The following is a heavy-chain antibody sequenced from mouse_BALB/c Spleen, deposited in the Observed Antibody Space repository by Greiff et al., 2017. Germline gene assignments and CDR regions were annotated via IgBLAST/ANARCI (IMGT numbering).Heavy chain of an antibody. CDR2: IRSKSNNYAT. CDR3: VRPFYYDYDGFAY. CDR1: GFTFNTYA. D-gene: IGHD2-4*01. J-gene: IGHJ3*01. Sequence: EVKVVESGGGLVQPKGSLKLSCAASGFTFNTYAMNWVRQAPGKGLEWVARIRSKSNNYATYYADSVKDRFTISRDDSQSMLYLQMNNLKTEDTAMYYCVRPFYYDYDGFAYWGQGTLVTVSA. V-gene: IGHV10-1*02.